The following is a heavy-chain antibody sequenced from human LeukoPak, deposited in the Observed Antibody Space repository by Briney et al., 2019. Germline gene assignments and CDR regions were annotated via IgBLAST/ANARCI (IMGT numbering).Heavy chain of an antibody. Sequence: SGGSLRLSCAASGFTFSDYYMSWIRQAPGKGLEWVSYISSSSSYTNYEDSVKGRFTISRDNAKNSLYLQMNSLRAEDTAVYYCAREVHSSGWYFLDYWGQGTLVTVSS. D-gene: IGHD6-19*01. J-gene: IGHJ4*02. V-gene: IGHV3-11*06. CDR1: GFTFSDYY. CDR3: AREVHSSGWYFLDY. CDR2: ISSSSSYT.